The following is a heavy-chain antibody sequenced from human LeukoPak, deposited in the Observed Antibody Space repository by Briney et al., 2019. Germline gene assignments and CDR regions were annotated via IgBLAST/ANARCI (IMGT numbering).Heavy chain of an antibody. CDR1: GFPFSSYA. D-gene: IGHD1/OR15-1a*01. Sequence: GGSLRLSCAASGFPFSSYAMSWVRQAPGKGLEWVAHIKEDGSDKYYVDSVTGRFTISRDNTKNSLYLQMSSLRAEDTAVYYCATWNSDWEFAYWGQGTLVSVSS. CDR3: ATWNSDWEFAY. V-gene: IGHV3-7*05. J-gene: IGHJ4*02. CDR2: IKEDGSDK.